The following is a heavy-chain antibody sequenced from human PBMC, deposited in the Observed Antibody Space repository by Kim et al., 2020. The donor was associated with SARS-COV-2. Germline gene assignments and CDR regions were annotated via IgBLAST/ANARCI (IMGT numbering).Heavy chain of an antibody. CDR2: ISGSGGST. Sequence: GGSLRLSCAASGFTFSSYAMSWVRQAPGKGLEWVSAISGSGGSTYYADSVKARFTISRDNSKNTLYLQMNSLRAEDTAVYYCAKDPTTVTYSPNYGMDVWGQGTTVTVSS. CDR3: AKDPTTVTYSPNYGMDV. V-gene: IGHV3-23*01. CDR1: GFTFSSYA. D-gene: IGHD4-4*01. J-gene: IGHJ6*02.